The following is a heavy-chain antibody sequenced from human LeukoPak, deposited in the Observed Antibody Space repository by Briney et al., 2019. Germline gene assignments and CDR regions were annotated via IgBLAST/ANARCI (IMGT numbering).Heavy chain of an antibody. D-gene: IGHD6-19*01. J-gene: IGHJ6*03. CDR3: ARAGYSSGWSFSYYYYMDV. V-gene: IGHV4-61*02. Sequence: PSETLSLTCTVSGGSISSGSYYWSWIRQPAGKGLEWIGRIYTSGSTNYNPSLKSRVTISVDTSKNQFSLKLSSVTAADTAVYYCARAGYSSGWSFSYYYYMDVWGKGTTVTISS. CDR1: GGSISSGSYY. CDR2: IYTSGST.